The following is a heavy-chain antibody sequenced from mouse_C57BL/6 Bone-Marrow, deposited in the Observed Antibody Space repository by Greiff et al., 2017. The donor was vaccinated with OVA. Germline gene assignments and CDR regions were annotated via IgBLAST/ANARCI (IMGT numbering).Heavy chain of an antibody. V-gene: IGHV1-7*01. Sequence: QVQLQQSGAELAKPGASVKLSCKASGYTFTSYWMHWVKQRPGQGLEWIGYINPSSGYTKYNQKIKDKATLTADKSSSTAYMQLSSLTDEDSAVYYSARGDYYGDSCAGFAYWGQGTLVTVSA. CDR2: INPSSGYT. D-gene: IGHD1-1*01. J-gene: IGHJ3*01. CDR1: GYTFTSYW. CDR3: ARGDYYGDSCAGFAY.